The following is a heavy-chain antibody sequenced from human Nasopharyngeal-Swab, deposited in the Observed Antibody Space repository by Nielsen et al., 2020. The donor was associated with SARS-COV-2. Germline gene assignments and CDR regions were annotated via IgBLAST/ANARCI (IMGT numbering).Heavy chain of an antibody. V-gene: IGHV3-23*01. CDR2: ISGSGGST. J-gene: IGHJ4*02. Sequence: GESLKISCAASGFTFSSYAMSWVRQAPGKGLEWVSAISGSGGSTYYADSVKGRFTLSRDNSKNTLYLQMNSLRAEDTAVYYCAKEVPAAIGEYYFHYWGQGTLVTVSS. CDR3: AKEVPAAIGEYYFHY. CDR1: GFTFSSYA. D-gene: IGHD2-2*01.